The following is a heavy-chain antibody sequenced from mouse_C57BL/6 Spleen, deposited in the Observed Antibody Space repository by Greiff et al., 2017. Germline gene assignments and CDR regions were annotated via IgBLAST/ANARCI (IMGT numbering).Heavy chain of an antibody. D-gene: IGHD2-2*01. CDR1: GYTFTSYW. CDR2: IYPGSGCT. CDR3: ARGCYGCPPWFAY. Sequence: QVQLQQPGAELVKPGASVKMSCKASGYTFTSYWITWVKQRPGQGLEWIGDIYPGSGCTNYNEKFKGKATLTVDTSSSTAYMQLSSLTSEDSAVNYCARGCYGCPPWFAYWGQGTLVTVSA. J-gene: IGHJ3*01. V-gene: IGHV1-55*01.